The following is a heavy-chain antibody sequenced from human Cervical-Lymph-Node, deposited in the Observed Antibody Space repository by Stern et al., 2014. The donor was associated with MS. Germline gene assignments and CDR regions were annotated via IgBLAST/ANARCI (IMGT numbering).Heavy chain of an antibody. Sequence: VQLVESGGGVIQPGGSLRLSCTASGFTVSRDYMTWVRQAPGKGLEWVSLITNVGRTFYTDSVKGRFTISRDDSKNTVYLHMTSLRAEDTAMYYCARDTSSPERSDWWGQGTLVTVYS. J-gene: IGHJ4*02. V-gene: IGHV3-53*01. CDR1: GFTVSRDY. CDR2: ITNVGRT. CDR3: ARDTSSPERSDW. D-gene: IGHD1-1*01.